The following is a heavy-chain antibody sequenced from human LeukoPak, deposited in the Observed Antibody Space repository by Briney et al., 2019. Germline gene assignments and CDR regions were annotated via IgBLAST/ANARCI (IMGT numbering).Heavy chain of an antibody. D-gene: IGHD4-17*01. CDR1: GGSISSGDYY. V-gene: IGHV4-61*08. CDR2: IYYSGST. Sequence: PSQTLSLTCTVSGGSISSGDYYWSWIRQPPGKGLEWIGYIYYSGSTNYNPSLKSRVTISVDTSKNQFSLKLSSVTAADMAVYYCARGLNYGDHLDHWSQGTMVTVSS. CDR3: ARGLNYGDHLDH. J-gene: IGHJ4*02.